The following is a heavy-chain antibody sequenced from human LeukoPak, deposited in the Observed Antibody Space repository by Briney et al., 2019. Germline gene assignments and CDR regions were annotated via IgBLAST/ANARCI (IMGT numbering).Heavy chain of an antibody. D-gene: IGHD3-22*01. J-gene: IGHJ4*02. CDR3: ATTKWGSGYSH. CDR2: ISSSGSTI. Sequence: GGSLRLSCAASGFTFSSYEMNWVRQAPGKGLEWVSYISSSGSTIYYADSVKGRFTISRDNAKNSLYLQMNSLRAEDTAVYYCATTKWGSGYSHWGQGTLVTVSS. V-gene: IGHV3-48*03. CDR1: GFTFSSYE.